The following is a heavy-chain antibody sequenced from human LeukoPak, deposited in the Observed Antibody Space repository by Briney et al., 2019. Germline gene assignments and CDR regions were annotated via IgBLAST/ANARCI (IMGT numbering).Heavy chain of an antibody. Sequence: GGSLRLSCAASGFTFSNAWMSWVRQAPGKGLEWVGRIKSKTDGGTTDCAAPVKGRFTISRDDSKNTLYLQMNSLKTEDTAVYYCTTNDRGYSYGYLDYFDYWGQGTLVTVSS. J-gene: IGHJ4*02. D-gene: IGHD5-18*01. V-gene: IGHV3-15*01. CDR3: TTNDRGYSYGYLDYFDY. CDR1: GFTFSNAW. CDR2: IKSKTDGGTT.